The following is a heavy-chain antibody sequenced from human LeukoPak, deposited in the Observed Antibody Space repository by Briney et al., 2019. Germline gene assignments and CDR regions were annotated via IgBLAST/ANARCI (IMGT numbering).Heavy chain of an antibody. J-gene: IGHJ3*02. V-gene: IGHV4-34*01. CDR1: GGSFSGYY. CDR3: ARGPVYSI. D-gene: IGHD2-21*01. Sequence: SETLSLTCAVYGGSFSGYYWSWIRQPPGKGLEWIGEINHSGSTNYNPSLKSRVTISVDTSKNRFSLKLSSVTAADTAVYYCARGPVYSIWGQGTMVTVSS. CDR2: INHSGST.